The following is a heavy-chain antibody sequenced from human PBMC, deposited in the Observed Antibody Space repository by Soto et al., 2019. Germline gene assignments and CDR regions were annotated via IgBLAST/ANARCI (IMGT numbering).Heavy chain of an antibody. CDR2: ISTRDSYI. Sequence: GGSLRLSCAASGFMYSTYNMNWVRQAPGKGLEWVASISTRDSYIYYADSVRGRFTISRDNAQQSLYLQMSSLRAEDTAVYYCARGPLDYYDNTTGPHYFDFWGQGSPVTVSS. J-gene: IGHJ4*02. D-gene: IGHD3-22*01. CDR1: GFMYSTYN. CDR3: ARGPLDYYDNTTGPHYFDF. V-gene: IGHV3-21*01.